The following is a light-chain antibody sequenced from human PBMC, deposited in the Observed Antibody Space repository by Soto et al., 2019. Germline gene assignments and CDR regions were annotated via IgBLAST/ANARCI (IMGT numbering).Light chain of an antibody. J-gene: IGLJ1*01. CDR3: SSFYSSSTHV. CDR1: SSDVGGYNY. CDR2: EVS. Sequence: QSVLNQPSSVVGAPGQSIPISCTGTSSDVGGYNYVFWYQQPPGKAPKLMIYEVSNRPSGVSNRFSGSKSGNTASLTISGLQAEDEADSDSSSFYSSSTHVFGTVTMVT. V-gene: IGLV2-14*01.